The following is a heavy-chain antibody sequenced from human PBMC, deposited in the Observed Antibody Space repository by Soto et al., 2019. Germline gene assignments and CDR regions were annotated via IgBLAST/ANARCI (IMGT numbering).Heavy chain of an antibody. CDR1: AGSISTINYY. CDR3: ARSAQWDGFDP. J-gene: IGHJ3*01. D-gene: IGHD2-8*01. Sequence: QVQLQESGPGLVRPSQTLSLTCTVSAGSISTINYYWSWIRQHPEKGLEWIGYISYSGSTFYHSSLKXRXTXSLXTSKKPFSLTLTSVTAADTAVYYCARSAQWDGFDPWGQGTMVTVSS. CDR2: ISYSGST. V-gene: IGHV4-31*03.